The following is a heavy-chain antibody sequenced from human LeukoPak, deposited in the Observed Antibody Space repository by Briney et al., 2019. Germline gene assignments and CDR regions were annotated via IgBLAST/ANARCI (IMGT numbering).Heavy chain of an antibody. V-gene: IGHV3-7*01. CDR1: GFTFSDYW. CDR2: IKQDGSQE. CDR3: ARANYCLDY. J-gene: IGHJ4*02. Sequence: GGSLRLSCAASGFTFSDYWMSWVRQAPGKGLEWVASIKQDGSQEYYVDSVKGRFTISKDIAKNSLYLQVNSLRAEDTAVYYCARANYCLDYWGQGTLVTVSS. D-gene: IGHD4/OR15-4a*01.